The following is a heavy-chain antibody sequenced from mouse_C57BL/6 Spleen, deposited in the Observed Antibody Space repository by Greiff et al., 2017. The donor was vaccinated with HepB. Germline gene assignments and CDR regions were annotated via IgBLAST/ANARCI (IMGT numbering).Heavy chain of an antibody. CDR2: INPSNGGT. V-gene: IGHV1-53*01. J-gene: IGHJ1*03. Sequence: QVQLQQSGTELVKPGASVKLSCEASGYTFTSYWMHWVKQRPGQGLEWIGNINPSNGGTNYNEKFKSKATLTVDKSSSTAYMQLSSLTSEDSAVYYCAREAGYDYDGYFDVWGTGTTVTVSS. CDR1: GYTFTSYW. D-gene: IGHD2-4*01. CDR3: AREAGYDYDGYFDV.